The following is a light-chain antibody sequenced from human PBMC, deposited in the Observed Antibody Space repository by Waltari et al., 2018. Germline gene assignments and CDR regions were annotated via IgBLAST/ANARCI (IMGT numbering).Light chain of an antibody. Sequence: QSVLTQPPSASGTPGQRVTLSCSGSSSNVGSNFVYWYQKFSGAAPKLLLYSNNQRPSGVPDRFSGSKSGTSASLAISGLRSEDEADYYCAAWDDSLNGWVFGGGTKLTVL. CDR2: SNN. CDR3: AAWDDSLNGWV. J-gene: IGLJ3*02. V-gene: IGLV1-47*01. CDR1: SSNVGSNF.